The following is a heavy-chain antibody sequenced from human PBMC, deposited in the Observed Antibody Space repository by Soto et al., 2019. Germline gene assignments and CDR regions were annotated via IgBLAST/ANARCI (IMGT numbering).Heavy chain of an antibody. Sequence: QVQLVQSGAEVKKPGSSVKVSCKASGGTFSSYAISWVRQAPGQGLEWMGGIIPIFGTANYAQKFQGRVTITADESTSTAYMALSSLRSEDTAVYYCASDTDCSGGSCYSGSVYYYYGMDVWGQGTKVTVSS. CDR1: GGTFSSYA. D-gene: IGHD2-15*01. J-gene: IGHJ6*02. V-gene: IGHV1-69*01. CDR3: ASDTDCSGGSCYSGSVYYYYGMDV. CDR2: IIPIFGTA.